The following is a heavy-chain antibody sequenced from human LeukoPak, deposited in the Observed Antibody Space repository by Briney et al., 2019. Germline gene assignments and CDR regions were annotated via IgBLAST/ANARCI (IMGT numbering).Heavy chain of an antibody. D-gene: IGHD1-26*01. CDR2: INKDGGEK. CDR1: GFTFSSYW. CDR3: VKDSPPRYSGSPPAY. J-gene: IGHJ4*02. Sequence: GGSLRLSCAASGFTFSSYWMSWVRQAPGKGLKGVANINKDGGEKYYVNSVKGRFTISRDNAKNSLYLQMNSLRADDTAVYYCVKDSPPRYSGSPPAYWGQGTLVTVSS. V-gene: IGHV3-7*03.